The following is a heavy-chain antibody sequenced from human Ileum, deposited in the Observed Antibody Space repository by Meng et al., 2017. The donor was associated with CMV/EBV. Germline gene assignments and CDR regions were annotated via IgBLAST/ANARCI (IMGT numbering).Heavy chain of an antibody. Sequence: GESLKISCTASGFTFSTYNMNWVRQAPGKGLEWVSSISNDRNYIYYADSVRGRFTISRDNAKNSLYLQMNSLRAEDTAVYYCARGWGYRNYWGQGTLVTVSS. CDR3: ARGWGYRNY. CDR2: ISNDRNYI. CDR1: GFTFSTYN. D-gene: IGHD3-16*02. V-gene: IGHV3-21*01. J-gene: IGHJ4*02.